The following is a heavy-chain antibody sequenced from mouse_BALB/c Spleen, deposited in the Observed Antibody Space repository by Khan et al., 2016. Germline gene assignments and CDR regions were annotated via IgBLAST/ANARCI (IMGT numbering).Heavy chain of an antibody. J-gene: IGHJ2*01. D-gene: IGHD4-1*01. CDR3: ARPDRLGYFDY. Sequence: QVQLKESGAELMKPGAPVKISCKATGYTFSSYWIEWVKQRPGHGLEWIGEILHGSGSTNYNEKFRGKATFTADTSSNTAYMQLSSLTSEDSAVHYFARPDRLGYFDYWAQGTTLTVSS. CDR2: ILHGSGST. CDR1: GYTFSSYW. V-gene: IGHV1-9*01.